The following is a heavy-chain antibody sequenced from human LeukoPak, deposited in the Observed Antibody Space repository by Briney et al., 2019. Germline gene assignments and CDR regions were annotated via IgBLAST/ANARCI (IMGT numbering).Heavy chain of an antibody. CDR3: ARAGGGVGATRPLGY. CDR1: GGSFSGYY. D-gene: IGHD1-26*01. CDR2: INHSGST. V-gene: IGHV4-34*01. Sequence: SETLSLTCAVYGGSFSGYYWSWVRQPPGKGREWIGEINHSGSTNYNPSLKRRGTISVDTSKKQCSLRRRCVDGAGPGGDYCARAGGGVGATRPLGYWGQGTLVTVSS. J-gene: IGHJ4*02.